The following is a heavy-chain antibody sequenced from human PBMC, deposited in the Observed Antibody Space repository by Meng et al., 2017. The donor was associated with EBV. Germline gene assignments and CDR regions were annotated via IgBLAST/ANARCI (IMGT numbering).Heavy chain of an antibody. CDR3: ARPFPSWQSPRLDPFGA. D-gene: IGHD6-19*01. J-gene: IGHJ5*02. Sequence: QLQLRESGSGQVKPSXTLXLTCTXPGYSISSFYYWGWIRQPPGRGLEWIGSVHYTGSTYYSPSLKGRVTVSVDTSKNQFSLRLTSVTAADTAVYYCARPFPSWQSPRLDPFGAWGQGTLVTVSS. CDR1: GYSISSFYY. CDR2: VHYTGST. V-gene: IGHV4-39*01.